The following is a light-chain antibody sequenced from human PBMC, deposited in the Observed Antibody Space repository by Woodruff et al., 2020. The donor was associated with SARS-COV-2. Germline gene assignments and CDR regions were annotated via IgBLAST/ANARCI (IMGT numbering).Light chain of an antibody. CDR2: YAS. CDR3: HQSSILPYT. J-gene: IGKJ2*01. V-gene: IGKV6-21*02. Sequence: SPKLLIKYASQSISGVSSRFSGSGSGTDFTLTINSLEAEDAATYYCHQSSILPYTFGQGTKLEIK.